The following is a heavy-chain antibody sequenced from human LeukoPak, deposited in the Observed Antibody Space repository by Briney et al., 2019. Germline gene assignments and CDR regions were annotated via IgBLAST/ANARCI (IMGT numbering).Heavy chain of an antibody. D-gene: IGHD1-1*01. CDR3: ARESTGYYYYMDV. Sequence: GGSLRLSCAASGFPFSSYSMNWVRQAPGKGLEWVSSISSSGSYIYYTDSVKGRFTISRDNSQNTLYLQMNSLRAEDTAVYYCARESTGYYYYMDVWGKGTTVTISS. CDR2: ISSSGSYI. V-gene: IGHV3-21*01. J-gene: IGHJ6*03. CDR1: GFPFSSYS.